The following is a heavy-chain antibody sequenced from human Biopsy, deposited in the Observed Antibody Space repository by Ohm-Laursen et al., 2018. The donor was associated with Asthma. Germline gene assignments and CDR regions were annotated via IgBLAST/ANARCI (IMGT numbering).Heavy chain of an antibody. CDR1: GGSVSSGSYY. CDR3: ARVPATLRYFDL. J-gene: IGHJ2*01. Sequence: SETLSLTCTVSGGSVSSGSYYWSWLRQPPGKGLAWVSYISNSGSTDYNPSLKSRLTISMDKSKNQFSLKLSSVTAADTAVYYCARVPATLRYFDLWGRGTLVTVSS. CDR2: ISNSGST. D-gene: IGHD2-15*01. V-gene: IGHV4-61*01.